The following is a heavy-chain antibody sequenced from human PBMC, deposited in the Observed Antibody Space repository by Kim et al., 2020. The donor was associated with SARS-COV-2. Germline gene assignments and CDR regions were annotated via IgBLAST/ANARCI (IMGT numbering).Heavy chain of an antibody. V-gene: IGHV1-24*01. CDR3: ATVPGSGPLEYSSSSNPYYFDY. J-gene: IGHJ4*02. CDR1: GYTLTELS. Sequence: ASVKVSCKVSGYTLTELSMHWVRQAPGKGLEWMGGFDPEDGETIYAQKFQGRVTMTEDTSTDTAYMELSSLRSEDTAVYYCATVPGSGPLEYSSSSNPYYFDYWGQGTLVTVSA. D-gene: IGHD6-6*01. CDR2: FDPEDGET.